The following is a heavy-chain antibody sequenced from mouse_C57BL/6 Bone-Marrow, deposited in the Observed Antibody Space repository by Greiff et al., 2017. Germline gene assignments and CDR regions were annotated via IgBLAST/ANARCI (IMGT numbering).Heavy chain of an antibody. Sequence: VQLQQSGAELVKPGASVKMSCKASGFTFTTYPIEWMKQNHGKSLEWIGNFHPYNDDTKYNEKFKGKATLTVEKSSNTVYLELRRITSDDSAVYYCSRSSAFFYYFDYWGQGTTLTVSS. D-gene: IGHD6-1*01. CDR2: FHPYNDDT. V-gene: IGHV1-47*01. CDR1: GFTFTTYP. CDR3: SRSSAFFYYFDY. J-gene: IGHJ2*01.